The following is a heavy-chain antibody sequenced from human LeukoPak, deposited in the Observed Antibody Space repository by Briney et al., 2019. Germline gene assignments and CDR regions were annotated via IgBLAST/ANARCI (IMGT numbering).Heavy chain of an antibody. CDR2: ISYDGSNK. CDR1: GFTFSSYA. D-gene: IGHD1-26*01. V-gene: IGHV3-30-3*01. J-gene: IGHJ4*02. CDR3: SSTSEWELWGGVIDY. Sequence: PGGSLRLSCAASGFTFSSYAMHWVRQAPGKGLEWVAVISYDGSNKYYADSVKGRFTISRDNSKNTLYLQMNSLRAEDTAVYYCSSTSEWELWGGVIDYWGQGTLVTVSS.